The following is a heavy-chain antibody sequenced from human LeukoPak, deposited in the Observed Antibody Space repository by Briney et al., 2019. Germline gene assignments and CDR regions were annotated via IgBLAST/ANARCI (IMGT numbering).Heavy chain of an antibody. CDR2: VNPNSGGT. Sequence: ASMKLSCKASGFTFTGYYIHWVRQAPGQGLEWMGWVNPNSGGTNYAQVFQGRVTMTRDTSINTAYMELSGLRSDDTAVYYCARDSYGGNWSLGYWGQGTLVTVSS. CDR1: GFTFTGYY. J-gene: IGHJ4*02. V-gene: IGHV1-2*02. D-gene: IGHD4-23*01. CDR3: ARDSYGGNWSLGY.